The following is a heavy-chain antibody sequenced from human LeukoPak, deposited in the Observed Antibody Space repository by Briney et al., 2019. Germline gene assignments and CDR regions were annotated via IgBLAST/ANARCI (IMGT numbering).Heavy chain of an antibody. CDR1: GFTVSSNY. Sequence: GGSLRLSCAASGFTVSSNYMSWVRQAPGKGLEWVSVIYSGGSTYYADSVKGRFTISRDNSKNTLYLQMNSLRGEDTAVYYCARGQGYYDSSGYYEDYWGQGTLVTVSS. J-gene: IGHJ4*02. V-gene: IGHV3-53*01. CDR2: IYSGGST. CDR3: ARGQGYYDSSGYYEDY. D-gene: IGHD3-22*01.